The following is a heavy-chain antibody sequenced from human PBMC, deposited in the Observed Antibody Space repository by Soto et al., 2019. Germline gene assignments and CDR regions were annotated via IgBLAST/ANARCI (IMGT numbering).Heavy chain of an antibody. CDR1: GFTFSDYY. J-gene: IGHJ4*02. V-gene: IGHV3-11*06. Sequence: PGGSLRLSCAASGFTFSDYYMSWIRQAPGKGLEWVSYISSSSSYTNYADSVKGRFTISRDNAKNSLYLQMNSLRAEDTAVYYCARDQGNTAMVFSSFDYWGQGTLVTVSS. D-gene: IGHD5-18*01. CDR3: ARDQGNTAMVFSSFDY. CDR2: ISSSSSYT.